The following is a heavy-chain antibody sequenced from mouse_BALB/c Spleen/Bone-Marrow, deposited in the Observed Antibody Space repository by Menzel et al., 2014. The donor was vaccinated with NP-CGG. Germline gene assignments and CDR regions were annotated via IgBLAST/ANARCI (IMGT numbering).Heavy chain of an antibody. J-gene: IGHJ2*01. D-gene: IGHD2-4*01. Sequence: VQPQQFGAELVRSGASVRLSCTAFGFNIKDSYIHWGRQRPEQGLEWIGWIDPENGDTEYAPKFQGKATMTADPSSNTAYLQHSSLTSEDTAVYYCEGYDYNEDSFDYWGQGTTLTVSS. CDR2: IDPENGDT. CDR1: GFNIKDSY. V-gene: IGHV14-4*02. CDR3: EGYDYNEDSFDY.